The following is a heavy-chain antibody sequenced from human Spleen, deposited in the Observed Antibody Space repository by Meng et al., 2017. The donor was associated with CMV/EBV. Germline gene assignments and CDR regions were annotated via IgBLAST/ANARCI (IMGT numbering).Heavy chain of an antibody. CDR3: TRDSPKGYDFWSGYFPFDY. CDR2: IRSKAYGGTT. Sequence: GESLKISCTASGFTFGDYAMSWVRQAPGKGLEWVGFIRSKAYGGTTEYAASVKGRFTISRDDSKSIAYLQMNSLKTEDTAVYYCTRDSPKGYDFWSGYFPFDYWGQGTLVTVSS. D-gene: IGHD3-3*01. J-gene: IGHJ4*02. V-gene: IGHV3-49*04. CDR1: GFTFGDYA.